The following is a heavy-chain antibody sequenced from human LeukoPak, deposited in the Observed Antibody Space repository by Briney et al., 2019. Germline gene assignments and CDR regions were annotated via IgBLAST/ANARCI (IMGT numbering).Heavy chain of an antibody. Sequence: GGSLRLSCTASGFTFSNAWMSWVRQAPGKGLEWLSVISFDGTNKYYADSVKGRFTISRDNSKNMLYLQMNSLRGEDTAVYYCAKEDCSGGTCYIAHWGQGTLVTVSS. CDR1: GFTFSNAW. J-gene: IGHJ4*02. D-gene: IGHD2-15*01. CDR2: ISFDGTNK. CDR3: AKEDCSGGTCYIAH. V-gene: IGHV3-30*18.